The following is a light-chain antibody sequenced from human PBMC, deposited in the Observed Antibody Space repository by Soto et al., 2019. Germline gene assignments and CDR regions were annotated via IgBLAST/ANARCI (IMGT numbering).Light chain of an antibody. CDR1: QGISSY. J-gene: IGKJ5*01. V-gene: IGKV1-9*01. CDR3: QQLNTSPIT. CDR2: PAS. Sequence: IQLTQSPSSLSASVGDRSTITCRAMQGISSYLAWYQQKPGEAPKLLXYPASTLQSGVPSRFSGSGSGTDFTLTISSLPPEDFEPYYCQQLNTSPITFGQGTRLEIK.